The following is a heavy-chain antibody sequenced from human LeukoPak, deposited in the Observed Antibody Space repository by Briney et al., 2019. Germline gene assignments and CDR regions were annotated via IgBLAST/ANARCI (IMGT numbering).Heavy chain of an antibody. CDR1: GGSLFSYD. CDR3: ARRAYYDSSGYSPASGYFDR. CDR2: IYSRGIT. D-gene: IGHD3-22*01. J-gene: IGHJ2*01. Sequence: ETLSLTCTVSGGSLFSYDGNWLRQPPGKGLEWIGYIYSRGITSFTPSLRSRGTISIATSKNQFHLRLRSVTAADTAIYYCARRAYYDSSGYSPASGYFDRWGRGTLVSVSS. V-gene: IGHV4-4*08.